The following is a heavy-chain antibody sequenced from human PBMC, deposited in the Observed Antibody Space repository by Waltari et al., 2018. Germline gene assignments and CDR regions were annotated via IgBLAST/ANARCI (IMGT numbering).Heavy chain of an antibody. CDR3: ARVGYDFWSGPVNPGAYYMDV. CDR2: IKQDGSEK. D-gene: IGHD3-3*01. CDR1: GFTFSSYW. V-gene: IGHV3-7*01. J-gene: IGHJ6*03. Sequence: EVQLVESGGGLVQPGGSLRLSCAASGFTFSSYWMSWVRQAPGQGLEWVANIKQDGSEKYYVDSVKGRFTISRDNAKNSLYLQMNSLRAEDTAVYYCARVGYDFWSGPVNPGAYYMDVWGKGTTVTISS.